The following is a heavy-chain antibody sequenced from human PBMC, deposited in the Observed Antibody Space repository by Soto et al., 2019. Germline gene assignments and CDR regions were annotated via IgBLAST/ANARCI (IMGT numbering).Heavy chain of an antibody. CDR1: GGSISSGGYY. CDR2: IYYSGST. D-gene: IGHD2-2*01. Sequence: QVQLQESGPGLVKPSQTLSLTCTVSGGSISSGGYYWSWIRQHPGKGLEWIGYIYYSGSTYYTPSLKSRVTISVDTSKNQFSLKLSSVTAADTAVYYCARERVVPAAMMRGSYFDYWGQGTLVTVSS. CDR3: ARERVVPAAMMRGSYFDY. V-gene: IGHV4-31*03. J-gene: IGHJ4*02.